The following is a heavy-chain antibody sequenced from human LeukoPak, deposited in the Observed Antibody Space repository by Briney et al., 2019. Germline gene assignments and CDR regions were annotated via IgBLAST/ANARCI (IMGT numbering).Heavy chain of an antibody. CDR3: ARGKLNCSSTSCSQGYGY. D-gene: IGHD2-2*01. J-gene: IGHJ4*02. CDR1: GFTFSSYA. V-gene: IGHV4-34*01. CDR2: INHSGST. Sequence: GSLRLSCAASGFTFSSYAMTWVRQPPGKGLEWIGEINHSGSTNYNPSLKSRVTISVDTSKNQFSLKLSSVTAADTAVYYCARGKLNCSSTSCSQGYGYWGQGTLVTVSS.